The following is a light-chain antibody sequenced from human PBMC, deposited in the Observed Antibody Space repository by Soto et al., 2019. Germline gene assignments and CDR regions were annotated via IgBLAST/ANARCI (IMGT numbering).Light chain of an antibody. CDR3: SSYTSSSTRV. V-gene: IGLV2-14*01. J-gene: IGLJ2*01. Sequence: QSALTQPASVSGSPGPSITISCTGTSSDVGGYNYVSWYQQHPGKPPKLMIYDVSNRPSGVSNRFSGSKSGNTASLTISGLQAEDEADYYCSSYTSSSTRVFGGGTKVTVL. CDR2: DVS. CDR1: SSDVGGYNY.